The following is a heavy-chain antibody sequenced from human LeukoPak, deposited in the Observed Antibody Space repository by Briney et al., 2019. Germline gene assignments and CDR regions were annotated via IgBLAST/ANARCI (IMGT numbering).Heavy chain of an antibody. CDR2: IYHSGST. V-gene: IGHV4-38-2*02. CDR3: ARGVDIVVVPAAVFFDI. CDR1: GYSISSGYY. J-gene: IGHJ3*02. D-gene: IGHD2-2*03. Sequence: SETLSLTCTVSGYSISSGYYWGWIRQPPGKGLEWIGSIYHSGSTYYNPSLKSRVTISVDTSKNQFSLTLSSVTAADTAVYYCARGVDIVVVPAAVFFDIWGQGTMVTVSS.